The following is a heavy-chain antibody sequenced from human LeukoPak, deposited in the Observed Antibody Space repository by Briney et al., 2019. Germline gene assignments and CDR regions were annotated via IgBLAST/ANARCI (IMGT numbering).Heavy chain of an antibody. V-gene: IGHV3-30-3*01. J-gene: IGHJ6*02. Sequence: GGSLRLSCAASGFTFSSYAMHWVRQAPGKGLEWVAVISYDGSNKYYADSVKGRFTISRDNSKNTLYLQMNSLRAEDTAVYYCARDAAKSIAAAGSSYGMDVWGQGTTVTVSS. CDR2: ISYDGSNK. CDR1: GFTFSSYA. CDR3: ARDAAKSIAAAGSSYGMDV. D-gene: IGHD6-13*01.